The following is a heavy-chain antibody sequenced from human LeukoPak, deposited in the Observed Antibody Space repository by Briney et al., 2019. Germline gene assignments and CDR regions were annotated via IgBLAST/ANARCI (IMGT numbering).Heavy chain of an antibody. V-gene: IGHV3-9*01. J-gene: IGHJ4*02. CDR3: AKDLYDTTEGYYFDY. CDR2: ISWNSGSI. D-gene: IGHD3-22*01. CDR1: GFTFDDYA. Sequence: GRSLRLSCAASGFTFDDYAMHWVRQAPGKGLEWVSGISWNSGSIGYADSVKGRFTISRDNAKNSLYLQMNSLRAEDTALYYCAKDLYDTTEGYYFDYWGQGTLVTVSS.